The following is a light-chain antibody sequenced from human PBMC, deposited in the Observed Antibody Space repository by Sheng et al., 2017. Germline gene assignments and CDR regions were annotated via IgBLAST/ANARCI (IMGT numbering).Light chain of an antibody. CDR2: AAS. J-gene: IGKJ1*01. V-gene: IGKV1-8*01. CDR1: QGISSY. Sequence: AIRMTQSPSSLSASTGDRVTITCRASQGISSYLAWYQQKPGKAPKLLIYAASTLQSGVPSRFSGSGSGTDFTLTISCLQSEDFATYYCQQSSITPWTFGQGTKVEIK. CDR3: QQSSITPWT.